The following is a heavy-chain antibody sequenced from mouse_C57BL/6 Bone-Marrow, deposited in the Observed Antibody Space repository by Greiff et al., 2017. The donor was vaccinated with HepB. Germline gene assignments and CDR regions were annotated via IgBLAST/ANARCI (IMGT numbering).Heavy chain of an antibody. V-gene: IGHV1-50*01. D-gene: IGHD3-2*02. CDR1: GYTFPRYW. Sequence: QVQLQQPGAELVKPGASVKLSCKASGYTFPRYWMQWVKQRPGQGLEWIGENDPSDSYTNYNQKFKGKATLTVDTSSSTAYMQLSSLTSEDSAVYYCAREDSSGYSYWGQGTTLTVSS. CDR2: NDPSDSYT. CDR3: AREDSSGYSY. J-gene: IGHJ2*01.